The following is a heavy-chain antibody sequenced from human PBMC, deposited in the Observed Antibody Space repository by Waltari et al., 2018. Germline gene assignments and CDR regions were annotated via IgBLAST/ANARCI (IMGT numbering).Heavy chain of an antibody. D-gene: IGHD3-10*01. J-gene: IGHJ5*02. CDR2: INPSGGST. Sequence: QVQLVQSGAEVKKPGASVKVSCKASGYTFTSYYMHWVRQAPGQGLEWMGIINPSGGSTSYAQKFQGRVTMTRDTSTGTVYMGLSSLRSEDTAVYYCARGGVYYYGSGSPNWFDPWGQGTLVTVSS. CDR1: GYTFTSYY. CDR3: ARGGVYYYGSGSPNWFDP. V-gene: IGHV1-46*01.